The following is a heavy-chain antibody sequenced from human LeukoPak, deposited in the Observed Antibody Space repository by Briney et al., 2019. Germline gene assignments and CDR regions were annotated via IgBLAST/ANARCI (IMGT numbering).Heavy chain of an antibody. CDR3: ARGMVNLDAFDI. D-gene: IGHD5-18*01. CDR1: GFTFSNYG. J-gene: IGHJ3*02. Sequence: GGSLRLSCAASGFTFSNYGMHWVRQTPGKGLEWVALISSDGSKNIYADSVKGRFTISRDNSKNTVYLQMNSLRAEDTAVYYCARGMVNLDAFDIWGQGTMVTVSS. V-gene: IGHV3-30*03. CDR2: ISSDGSKN.